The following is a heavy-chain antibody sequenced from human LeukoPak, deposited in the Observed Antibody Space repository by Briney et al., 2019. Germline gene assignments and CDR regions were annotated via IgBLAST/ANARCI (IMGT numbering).Heavy chain of an antibody. V-gene: IGHV1-69*13. CDR2: IIPIFGTA. J-gene: IGHJ4*02. D-gene: IGHD2-21*02. CDR3: ARQVVTAIYYFDY. CDR1: GGTFSSYA. Sequence: SVKVSCKASGGTFSSYAISWVRQAPGQGLEWIGGIIPIFGTANYAQKFQGRVTITADESTSTAYMELSSLRSEDTAVYYCARQVVTAIYYFDYWGQGTLVTVSS.